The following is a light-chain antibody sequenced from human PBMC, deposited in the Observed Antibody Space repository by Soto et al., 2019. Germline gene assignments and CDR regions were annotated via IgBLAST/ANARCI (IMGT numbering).Light chain of an antibody. J-gene: IGKJ1*01. V-gene: IGKV1-5*03. Sequence: DIQMTQSPSTLSPSVGDRVTITCRASQNLNNWLAWFQQKPGKAPTLLIYKASGLESGVPSRFSGSGSGTEFTLTISSLQPDDFSTYYCQQYNSYPWTFGQGTKVEIK. CDR3: QQYNSYPWT. CDR2: KAS. CDR1: QNLNNW.